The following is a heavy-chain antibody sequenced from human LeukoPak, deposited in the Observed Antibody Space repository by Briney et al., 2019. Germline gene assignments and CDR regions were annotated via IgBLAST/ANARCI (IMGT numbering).Heavy chain of an antibody. CDR3: ARTVQLWSNAFDI. CDR1: GGSISSSSYY. Sequence: SETLSLTCTVSGGSISSSSYYWGWIRQPPGKGLEWIGSIYYSGSTYYNPSLKSRVTISVDTSKNQFSLKRSSVTAADTAVYYCARTVQLWSNAFDIWGQGTMVTVSS. D-gene: IGHD5-18*01. CDR2: IYYSGST. V-gene: IGHV4-39*01. J-gene: IGHJ3*02.